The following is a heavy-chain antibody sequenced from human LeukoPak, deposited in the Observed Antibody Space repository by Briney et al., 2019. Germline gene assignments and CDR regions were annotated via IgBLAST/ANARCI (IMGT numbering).Heavy chain of an antibody. CDR3: AKGQDSSGYLDY. D-gene: IGHD3-22*01. V-gene: IGHV3-33*06. J-gene: IGHJ4*02. CDR1: GFTFSSYG. Sequence: SGGSLRLSCAASGFTFSSYGMHWVRQAPGKGLEWVAVIWYDGSNKYYADSVKGRFTISRDNYKNTLYLQMNSLRAEDTAVYYCAKGQDSSGYLDYWGQGTLVTVSS. CDR2: IWYDGSNK.